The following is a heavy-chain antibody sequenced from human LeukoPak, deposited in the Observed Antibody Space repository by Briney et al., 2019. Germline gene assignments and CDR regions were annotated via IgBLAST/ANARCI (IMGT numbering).Heavy chain of an antibody. V-gene: IGHV3-9*01. CDR3: TRDLGGATWGEWNY. CDR1: GFTFDDYA. J-gene: IGHJ4*02. Sequence: GRSLRLSCAASGFTFDDYAMHWVRQVPGKGLEWVSGIGRNSDYTGYVDAVKGRFTISRDNAKNTLYLQMNSLTAEDTAVYYCTRDLGGATWGEWNYWGQGTLVTVSS. D-gene: IGHD1-26*01. CDR2: IGRNSDYT.